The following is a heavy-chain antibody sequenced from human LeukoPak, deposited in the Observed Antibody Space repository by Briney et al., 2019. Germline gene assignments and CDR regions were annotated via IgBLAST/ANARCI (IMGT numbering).Heavy chain of an antibody. CDR3: ARDWPGQPEHYFDY. Sequence: GGSLRLSCAASGFTFSSYEMNWVRQAPGKGLEWVSYISSSGSTIYYADSVKGRFTISRDNAKNSLYLQMNSLRAEDTAVYYCARDWPGQPEHYFDYWGQGTLVTVSS. CDR2: ISSSGSTI. V-gene: IGHV3-48*03. J-gene: IGHJ4*02. CDR1: GFTFSSYE.